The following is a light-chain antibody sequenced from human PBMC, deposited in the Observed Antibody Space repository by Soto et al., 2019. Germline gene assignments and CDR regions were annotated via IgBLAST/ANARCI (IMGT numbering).Light chain of an antibody. V-gene: IGLV2-14*03. CDR3: SSYTSRSTRV. CDR2: DVS. J-gene: IGLJ3*02. Sequence: QSALTQPASVSGSPGQSITISCTGTSSDVGGYDYVSWYQQHPGKAPKLMIYDVSIRPSGVSNRFSGSKSGNTASLTISGLQAEDEADYYCSSYTSRSTRVFGGGTQLTVL. CDR1: SSDVGGYDY.